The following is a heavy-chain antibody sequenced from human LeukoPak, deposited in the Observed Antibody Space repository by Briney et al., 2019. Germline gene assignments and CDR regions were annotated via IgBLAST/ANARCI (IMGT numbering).Heavy chain of an antibody. V-gene: IGHV4-34*01. CDR2: INHSGST. Sequence: SETLSLTCAVYGGSFSGYYWSWIRQPPGKGLEWIGEINHSGSTNYNPSLKNRVTISVDTSKNQFSLKLSSVTAADTAVYYCARPRRYSSSWYGPLDYWGQGTLVTVSS. CDR3: ARPRRYSSSWYGPLDY. J-gene: IGHJ4*02. D-gene: IGHD6-13*01. CDR1: GGSFSGYY.